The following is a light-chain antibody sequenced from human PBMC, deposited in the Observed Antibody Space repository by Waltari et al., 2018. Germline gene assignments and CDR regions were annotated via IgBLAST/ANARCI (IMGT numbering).Light chain of an antibody. Sequence: EVIMTQSPATLSVSLGEGVTLSCRASKSVSSKLAWYQQKPCQAPRLLVYDSSTRATGIPTRFSGSGSVTEFTLTISSLQSEDFAVYYCQQYSHWPTTFGQGTKLEI. CDR2: DSS. CDR1: KSVSSK. CDR3: QQYSHWPTT. J-gene: IGKJ1*01. V-gene: IGKV3-15*01.